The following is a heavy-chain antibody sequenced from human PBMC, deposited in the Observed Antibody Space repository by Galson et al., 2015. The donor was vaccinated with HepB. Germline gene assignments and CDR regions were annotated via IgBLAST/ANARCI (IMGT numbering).Heavy chain of an antibody. J-gene: IGHJ4*02. CDR3: VSTFHSERWKTDY. Sequence: PLGLSCADSESSFTTSGMHWVRQAPGNGLEWVAVISFDGSNKYYADAVKGLFTISRDNSKNRLYLQMNSLRPADTAVYYCVSTFHSERWKTDYWGQGTLVTVSS. D-gene: IGHD1-1*01. V-gene: IGHV3-30*03. CDR2: ISFDGSNK. CDR1: ESSFTTSG.